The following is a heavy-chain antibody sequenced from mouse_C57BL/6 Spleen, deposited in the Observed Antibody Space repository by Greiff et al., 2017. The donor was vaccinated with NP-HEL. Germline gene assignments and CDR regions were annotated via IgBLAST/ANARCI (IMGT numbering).Heavy chain of an antibody. CDR2: IYPGDGDT. D-gene: IGHD1-1*01. CDR1: GYAFSSSW. Sequence: QVQLKESGPELVKPGASVKISCKASGYAFSSSWMNWVKQRPGKGLEWIGRIYPGDGDTNYNGKFKGKATLTADKSSSTAYMQLSSLTSEDSAVYFCARRGSSPYWYFDVWGTGTTVTVSS. J-gene: IGHJ1*03. CDR3: ARRGSSPYWYFDV. V-gene: IGHV1-82*01.